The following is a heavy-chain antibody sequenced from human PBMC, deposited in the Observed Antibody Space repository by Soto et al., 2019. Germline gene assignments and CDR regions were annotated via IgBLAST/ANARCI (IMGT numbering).Heavy chain of an antibody. D-gene: IGHD1-26*01. CDR1: GFTISATA. CDR2: IAHNAENYAA. J-gene: IGHJ5*02. V-gene: IGHV3-73*02. Sequence: VQLVESGGGLVQPGGSLKLSCAASGFTISATAMHWIRQASGKGLEWVGRIAHNAENYAATYAASVKGRFTLSRDESKNTAYRQMGGLESEDTAIYYFAKYSGTSGTPAALGQGTLVTGSS. CDR3: AKYSGTSGTPAA.